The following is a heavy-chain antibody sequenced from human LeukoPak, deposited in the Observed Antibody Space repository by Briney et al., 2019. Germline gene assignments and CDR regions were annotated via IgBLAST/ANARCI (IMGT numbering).Heavy chain of an antibody. D-gene: IGHD2/OR15-2a*01. CDR1: GLTFSSYG. V-gene: IGHV3-33*01. CDR3: ARWGIYAEARFDY. Sequence: GGSLRLSCAASGLTFSSYGMHWVRQAPGKGLEWVAVIWYDGSNKYYADSVKGRFTISRDNSKNTLFLQMNSLRSEDTAVYYCARWGIYAEARFDYWGQGTLVTASS. CDR2: IWYDGSNK. J-gene: IGHJ4*02.